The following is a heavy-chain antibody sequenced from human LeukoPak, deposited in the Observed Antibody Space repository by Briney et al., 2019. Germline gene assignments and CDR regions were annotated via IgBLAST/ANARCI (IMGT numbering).Heavy chain of an antibody. CDR2: ISWNSGSI. CDR3: AKDIRYHSGYDWPGFDY. V-gene: IGHV3-9*01. J-gene: IGHJ4*02. CDR1: GFAFDEHG. Sequence: PGGSLRLSCTASGFAFDEHGMSWVRQVPGKGLEWVSGISWNSGSIGYADSVKGRFTISRDNAKNSLYLQMNSLRAEDTALYYCAKDIRYHSGYDWPGFDYWGQGTLVTVSS. D-gene: IGHD5-12*01.